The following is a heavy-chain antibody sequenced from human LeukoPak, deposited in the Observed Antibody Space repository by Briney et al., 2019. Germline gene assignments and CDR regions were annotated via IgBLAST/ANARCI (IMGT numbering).Heavy chain of an antibody. D-gene: IGHD6-19*01. CDR2: IYHSGST. CDR1: GYSISSGYY. V-gene: IGHV4-38-2*02. CDR3: ARSRTGYSSGWYPSVFDY. Sequence: SETLSLTCTVSGYSISSGYYWGWIRQPPGKGLEWTGSIYHSGSTYYNPSLKSRVTISVDTSKNQFSLKLSSVTAADTAVYYCARSRTGYSSGWYPSVFDYWGQGTLVTVSS. J-gene: IGHJ4*02.